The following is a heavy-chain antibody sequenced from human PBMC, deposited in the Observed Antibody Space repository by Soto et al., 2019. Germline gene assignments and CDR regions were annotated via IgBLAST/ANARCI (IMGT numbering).Heavy chain of an antibody. CDR1: VFTFSNNY. Sequence: GSLRLSCAASVFTFSNNYMSWVRQAPGKGLEWVSAIYSGGNTYYADSVKGRFTISRDNSKNTLYLQMNTLRAEDTAVYYCARDSTTPGAFDIWGQGTKVTVSS. CDR2: IYSGGNT. V-gene: IGHV3-53*01. D-gene: IGHD2-2*01. CDR3: ARDSTTPGAFDI. J-gene: IGHJ3*02.